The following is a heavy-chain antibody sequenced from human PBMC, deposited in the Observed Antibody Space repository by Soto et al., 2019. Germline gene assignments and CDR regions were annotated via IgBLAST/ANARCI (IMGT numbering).Heavy chain of an antibody. V-gene: IGHV3-74*01. CDR1: GFTFSSHW. J-gene: IGHJ4*02. CDR3: AREGDDGSGYYEDY. Sequence: EVQLEESGGDLVQPGGSLRLSCAASGFTFSSHWMHWLRQAPGKGLVWVSRTNSYGSSTTYADSVMGRITISRDNAKNTLYLQMNSLRAEDTAVYYCAREGDDGSGYYEDYWGQGTLVTVSS. D-gene: IGHD3-22*01. CDR2: TNSYGSST.